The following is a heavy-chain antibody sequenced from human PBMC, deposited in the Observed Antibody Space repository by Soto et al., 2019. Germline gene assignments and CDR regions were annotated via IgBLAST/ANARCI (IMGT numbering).Heavy chain of an antibody. Sequence: QVQLVESGGGVVQPGGSLRLSCQASGFNFDNYGMHWVRQAPGKGLEWVAVITYDGSNAQYADSVKGRFTVARDNSKNTLYLQMHSLTAEDTAVYYCARDGGGFGELLLNSYDAFDLWGQGKLVTVSS. CDR3: ARDGGGFGELLLNSYDAFDL. J-gene: IGHJ3*01. CDR1: GFNFDNYG. V-gene: IGHV3-30*03. D-gene: IGHD3-10*01. CDR2: ITYDGSNA.